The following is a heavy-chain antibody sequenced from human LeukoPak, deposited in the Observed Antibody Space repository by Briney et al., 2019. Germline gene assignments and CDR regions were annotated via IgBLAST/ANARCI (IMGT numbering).Heavy chain of an antibody. CDR1: GFAFSRHW. V-gene: IGHV3-7*01. J-gene: IGHJ4*02. Sequence: PGGSLILSCAAAGFAFSRHWMSWVRQAPGKGLEWVANMKEDGSHIYYVDSVKGRFSISRDNANNLVYLQMNSLRVEDTAVYYCARDPEGGACDYWGQGTLVTVSS. CDR2: MKEDGSHI. D-gene: IGHD1-26*01. CDR3: ARDPEGGACDY.